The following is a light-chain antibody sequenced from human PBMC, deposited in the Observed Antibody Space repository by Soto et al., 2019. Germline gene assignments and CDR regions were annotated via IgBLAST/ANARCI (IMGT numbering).Light chain of an antibody. CDR1: SSNIGAGYK. CDR2: GNS. J-gene: IGLJ2*01. Sequence: QSVLTQPPSVSGAPGQRVTISCTGSSSNIGAGYKVHWCQQLPGTAPKLLIYGNSNRPSGVPDRFSGSKSGTSASLAITGLQAEDEADYSCQSYDSSLSGSVVFGGGTKLTVL. V-gene: IGLV1-40*01. CDR3: QSYDSSLSGSVV.